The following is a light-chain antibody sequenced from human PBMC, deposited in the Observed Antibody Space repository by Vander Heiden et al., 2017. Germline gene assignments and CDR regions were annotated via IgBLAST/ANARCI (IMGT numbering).Light chain of an antibody. J-gene: IGLJ1*01. V-gene: IGLV2-18*02. CDR3: SSYTTSRTYD. CDR2: EVN. Sequence: QSALTQPPSVSGSPGQSVTISCTGTSSDVGNYNRVSWYQQAPGTAPKLLIYEVNDRPSGVPDRFSGSKSGNTASLTISGLQGEDEADYYCSSYTTSRTYDFGTGTHVTVL. CDR1: SSDVGNYNR.